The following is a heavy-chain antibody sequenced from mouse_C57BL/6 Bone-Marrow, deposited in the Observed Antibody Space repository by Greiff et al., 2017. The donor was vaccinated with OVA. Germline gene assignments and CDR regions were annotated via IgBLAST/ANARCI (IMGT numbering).Heavy chain of an antibody. Sequence: VQLQQPGAELVKPGASVKLSCKASGYTFTSYWMHWVKQRPGRGLEWIGRIDPNSGGTKYNEKFKSKATLTVDTPSSTAYMQLSSLTSEDSAVYYCARCYDGSSGGVDYWGQGTSVTVSS. CDR2: IDPNSGGT. V-gene: IGHV1-72*01. CDR1: GYTFTSYW. CDR3: ARCYDGSSGGVDY. D-gene: IGHD1-1*01. J-gene: IGHJ4*01.